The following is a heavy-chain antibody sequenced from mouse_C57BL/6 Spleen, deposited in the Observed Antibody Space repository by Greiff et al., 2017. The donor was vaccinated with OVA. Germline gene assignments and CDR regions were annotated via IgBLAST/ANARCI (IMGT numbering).Heavy chain of an antibody. CDR2: IHPNSGST. CDR3: ADAVAY. V-gene: IGHV1-64*01. Sequence: QVQLKQPGAELVKPGASVKLSCKASGYTFTSYWMHWVKQRPGQGLEWIGMIHPNSGSTNYNEKFKSKATLTVDKSSSTAYMQLSSLTSEDSAVYYCADAVAYWGQGTLVTVSA. J-gene: IGHJ3*01. CDR1: GYTFTSYW.